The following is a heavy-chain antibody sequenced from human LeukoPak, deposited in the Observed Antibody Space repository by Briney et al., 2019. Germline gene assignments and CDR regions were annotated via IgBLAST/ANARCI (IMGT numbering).Heavy chain of an antibody. Sequence: SETLSLTCSVSDRSFNSSSYCWGWIRQPPGKGLEWIGSVCYSGTYYNPSFKSRVTIVVSRSKSHFSLSLSSVTAADTAVYFCAREGRVLRYFDRFAGGQGILVTVSS. V-gene: IGHV4-39*07. CDR2: VCYSGT. CDR3: AREGRVLRYFDRFA. D-gene: IGHD3-9*01. CDR1: DRSFNSSSYC. J-gene: IGHJ4*02.